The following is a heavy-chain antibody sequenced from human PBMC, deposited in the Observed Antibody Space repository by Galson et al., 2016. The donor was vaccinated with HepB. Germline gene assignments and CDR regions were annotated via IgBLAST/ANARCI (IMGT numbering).Heavy chain of an antibody. CDR3: PKYGDSVGSGTNFYFDL. Sequence: SLRLSCAASGFTLSDYGMHWVRQAPGKGLEWVAFISYDGSNKNNADSVKGRFTISRDSSKNTLYLQMNSLRPEDTAVYYCPKYGDSVGSGTNFYFDLWGRGTLVTVSS. CDR1: GFTLSDYG. V-gene: IGHV3-30*18. J-gene: IGHJ2*01. D-gene: IGHD3-22*01. CDR2: ISYDGSNK.